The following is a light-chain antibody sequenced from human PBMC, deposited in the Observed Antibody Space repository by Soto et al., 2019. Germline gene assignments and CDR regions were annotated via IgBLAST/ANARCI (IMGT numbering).Light chain of an antibody. CDR1: XNVLHSSNNKNF. CDR3: QQYYGTPWT. V-gene: IGKV4-1*01. Sequence: DIVMTQSPDSLTLSLGERATISXXSGXNVLHSSNNKNFLAWYQQKPGQPPKXXIYWASTREPGVPDRFTGSGSGTDFTLTISNLQAEDVAVYYCQQYYGTPWTFGQGTKVDIK. J-gene: IGKJ1*01. CDR2: WAS.